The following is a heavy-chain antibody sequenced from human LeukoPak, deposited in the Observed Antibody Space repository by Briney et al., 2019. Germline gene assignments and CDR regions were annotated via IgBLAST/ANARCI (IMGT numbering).Heavy chain of an antibody. CDR1: GYTFTSYG. Sequence: ASVKVSCKASGYTFTSYGISWVRQAPGQGLEWMGWISAYNGNTNYAQKFQGRVTMTRDTSTSTVYMELSSLRSEDTAVYYCARAVRYYYDSSGYSRFDYWGQGTLVTVSS. CDR2: ISAYNGNT. J-gene: IGHJ4*02. CDR3: ARAVRYYYDSSGYSRFDY. V-gene: IGHV1-18*01. D-gene: IGHD3-22*01.